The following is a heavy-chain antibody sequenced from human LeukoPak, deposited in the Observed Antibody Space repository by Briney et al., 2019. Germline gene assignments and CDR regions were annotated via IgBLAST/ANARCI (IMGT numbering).Heavy chain of an antibody. CDR1: GGSISSGSYY. D-gene: IGHD6-19*01. CDR2: ISTSGST. CDR3: ARETYSSGWYLAFDI. V-gene: IGHV4-61*02. Sequence: SETLSLTCTVSGGSISSGSYYWTCIRQPAGKGLEWVGRISTSGSTNYNPSLKSRVTISLDTSKNQFSLKLSSVTAADTAVYYCARETYSSGWYLAFDIWGQGTMVTVSS. J-gene: IGHJ3*02.